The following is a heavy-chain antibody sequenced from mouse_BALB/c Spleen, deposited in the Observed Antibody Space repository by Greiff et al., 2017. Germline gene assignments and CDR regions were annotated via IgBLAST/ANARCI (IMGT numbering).Heavy chain of an antibody. J-gene: IGHJ3*01. D-gene: IGHD2-4*01. CDR1: GYTFSSYW. CDR2: ILPGSGST. Sequence: VQLQQSGAELMKPGASVKISCKATGYTFSSYWIEWVKQRPGHGLEWIGEILPGSGSTNYNEKFKGKATFTADTSSNTAYMQLSSLTSEDSAVYYCADYDVGFAYWGQGTLVTVSA. V-gene: IGHV1-9*01. CDR3: ADYDVGFAY.